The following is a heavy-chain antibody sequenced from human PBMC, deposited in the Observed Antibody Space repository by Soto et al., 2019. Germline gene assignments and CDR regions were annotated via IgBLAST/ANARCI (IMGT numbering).Heavy chain of an antibody. Sequence: PSQTLSLTGAISGGSVSSNSAAWNWIRQSPSRGLEWLGRTYYRSKWYNDYAVSVKSRITINPDTSKNQFSLQLNSVTPEDTAVYYCARDLRPFKGVWFGELPTNYYYYYMDVWGKGTTVTVSS. J-gene: IGHJ6*03. CDR1: GGSVSSNSAA. CDR3: ARDLRPFKGVWFGELPTNYYYYYMDV. V-gene: IGHV6-1*01. D-gene: IGHD3-10*01. CDR2: TYYRSKWYN.